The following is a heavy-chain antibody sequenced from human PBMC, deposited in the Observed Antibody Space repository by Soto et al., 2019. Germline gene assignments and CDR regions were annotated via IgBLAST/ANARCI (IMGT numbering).Heavy chain of an antibody. Sequence: GGSLRLSCAASGFTFTSYAITWVRQAPGKGLEWVSRISGGGTGTYYADSVKGRFTISRDNSKNTLFLQMNNLRADDAAIYYCANIGLTTGSPLQWGQGTLVTVSS. J-gene: IGHJ4*02. D-gene: IGHD1-1*01. CDR2: ISGGGTGT. V-gene: IGHV3-23*01. CDR1: GFTFTSYA. CDR3: ANIGLTTGSPLQ.